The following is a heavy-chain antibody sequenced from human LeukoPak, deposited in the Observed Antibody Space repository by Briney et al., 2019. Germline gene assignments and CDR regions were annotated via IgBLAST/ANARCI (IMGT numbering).Heavy chain of an antibody. CDR1: GFTFSSYS. J-gene: IGHJ4*02. CDR2: LWYDGSNK. D-gene: IGHD2-2*01. CDR3: ARATHCSSTSCHEALDY. V-gene: IGHV3-33*08. Sequence: GGSLRLSCAASGFTFSSYSMNWVRQAPGKGLEWVAVLWYDGSNKYYADSVKGRFTISRDNSKNTLYLQMNSLRAEDTAVYYCARATHCSSTSCHEALDYWGQGTLVTVSS.